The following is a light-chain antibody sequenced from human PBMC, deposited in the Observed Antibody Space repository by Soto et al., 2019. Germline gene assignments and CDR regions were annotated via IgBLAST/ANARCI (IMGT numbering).Light chain of an antibody. CDR3: KQYGSSRT. CDR1: QSVSSSY. CDR2: DTS. V-gene: IGKV3-20*01. Sequence: ELVLTQSPGTLSLSPGESASLSWRASQSVSSSYLAWLQHKPGQAPRLLIYDTSSRATGIQDRFSGSGSGTEFTLTIRRLEPEDSAVYYCKQYGSSRTCGQGTKVDI. J-gene: IGKJ1*01.